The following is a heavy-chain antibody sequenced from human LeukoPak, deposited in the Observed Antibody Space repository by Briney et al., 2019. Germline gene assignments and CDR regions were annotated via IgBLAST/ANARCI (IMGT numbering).Heavy chain of an antibody. V-gene: IGHV3-7*01. CDR1: GFTFSSYW. Sequence: GGSLRLSCAASGFTFSSYWMSWVRQAPGKGLEWVANIKQDGREKYYVDSVKGRFTLSRDNAKNSLYLQMNSLRAEDTAVYYCARLGIVATITLYYFAYWGQGTRVTVSS. D-gene: IGHD5-12*01. CDR3: ARLGIVATITLYYFAY. CDR2: IKQDGREK. J-gene: IGHJ4*02.